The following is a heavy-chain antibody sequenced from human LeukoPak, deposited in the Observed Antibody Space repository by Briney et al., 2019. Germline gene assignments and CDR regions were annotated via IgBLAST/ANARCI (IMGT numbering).Heavy chain of an antibody. CDR2: INPSGGST. CDR3: AKDLTSVPY. Sequence: ASVKVSCKASGYTFTSYYMHWVRQAPGQGLEWMGIINPSGGSTSYAQKFQGRVTMTRDMSTSTVYMELSSLRVEDTAVYYCAKDLTSVPYWGQGTLVTVSS. V-gene: IGHV1-46*01. CDR1: GYTFTSYY. D-gene: IGHD6-19*01. J-gene: IGHJ4*02.